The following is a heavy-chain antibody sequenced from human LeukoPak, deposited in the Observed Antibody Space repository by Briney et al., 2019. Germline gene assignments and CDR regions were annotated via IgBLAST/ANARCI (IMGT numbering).Heavy chain of an antibody. D-gene: IGHD2-15*01. CDR3: ARELRRDDI. CDR2: IKKDGSEK. CDR1: GFTFSSYW. V-gene: IGHV3-7*01. Sequence: GGSLRLSCTASGFTFSSYWMSWVRQAPGKGLEWVANIKKDGSEKYYVDSVKGRFTISRDNAKTSLYLQMNSLRAEDTAVYYCARELRRDDIWGQGTMVTVSS. J-gene: IGHJ3*02.